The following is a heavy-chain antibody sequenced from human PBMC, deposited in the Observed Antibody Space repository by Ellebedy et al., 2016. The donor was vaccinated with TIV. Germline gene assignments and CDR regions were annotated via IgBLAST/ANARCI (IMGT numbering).Heavy chain of an antibody. Sequence: MPSETLSLTCNVSGDSIRSFYWSWVRQSPGKGLEWIGYVHSSWGANYNPSLKSRLTMSVNTSKNQFSLTLISVTAADTAVYYCARVRRRPNGTFDIWGQGTMVTVSS. CDR3: ARVRRRPNGTFDI. CDR2: VHSSWGA. J-gene: IGHJ3*02. V-gene: IGHV4-59*12. CDR1: GDSIRSFY. D-gene: IGHD1-26*01.